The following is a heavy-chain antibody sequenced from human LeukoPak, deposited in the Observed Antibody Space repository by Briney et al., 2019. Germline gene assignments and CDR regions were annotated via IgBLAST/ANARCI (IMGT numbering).Heavy chain of an antibody. CDR3: ARQTTDYYYYGMDV. V-gene: IGHV1-69*13. D-gene: IGHD4-11*01. Sequence: ASVEVSCKASGGTFSSYAISWVRQAPGQGLEWMGGIIPIFGTANYAQKFQGRVTITADESTSTAYMELSSLRSEDTAVYYCARQTTDYYYYGMDVWGQGTTVTVSS. J-gene: IGHJ6*02. CDR1: GGTFSSYA. CDR2: IIPIFGTA.